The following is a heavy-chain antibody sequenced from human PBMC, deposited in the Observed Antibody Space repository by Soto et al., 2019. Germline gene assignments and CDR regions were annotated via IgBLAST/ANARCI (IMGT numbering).Heavy chain of an antibody. CDR2: IIPIFGIP. D-gene: IGHD2-2*01. CDR1: GGTFSRYS. J-gene: IGHJ6*02. V-gene: IGHV1-69*08. CDR3: AREDRDRETGLVPAAIDGMDV. Sequence: QVQLVQSGAEVKKPGSSVKVSCKASGGTFSRYSITWVRQAPGHGLEWIGRIIPIFGIPTYAQKFKGRVTITAVDSTSTAYMELSSLRSDDTAVYYCAREDRDRETGLVPAAIDGMDVWGQGTTVTVSS.